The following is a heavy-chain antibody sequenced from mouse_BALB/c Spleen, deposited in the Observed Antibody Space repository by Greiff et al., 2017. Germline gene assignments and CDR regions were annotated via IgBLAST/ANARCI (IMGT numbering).Heavy chain of an antibody. J-gene: IGHJ4*01. CDR1: GFTFSSFG. D-gene: IGHD2-14*01. CDR2: ISSGSSTI. CDR3: ARSSYRYDDYYAMDY. V-gene: IGHV5-17*02. Sequence: EVNLVESGGGLVQPGGSRKLSCAASGFTFSSFGMHWVRQAPEKGLEWVAYISSGSSTIYYADTVKGRFTISRDNPKNTLFLQMTSLRSEDTAMYYCARSSYRYDDYYAMDYWGQGTSVTVSS.